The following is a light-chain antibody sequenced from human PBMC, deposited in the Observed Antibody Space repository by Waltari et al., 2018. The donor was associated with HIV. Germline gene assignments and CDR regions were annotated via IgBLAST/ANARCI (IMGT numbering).Light chain of an antibody. V-gene: IGLV1-47*01. Sequence: QSVLTQPPSASGTPGQRVTISCSGSSPNIGSNYVYWYQQLPGTAPTRLIYRNNQRPSGVPDRFSGSKSGTSASLAISGLRSEDEADYYCAAWDDSLSGSWVFGGGTKLTVL. CDR3: AAWDDSLSGSWV. CDR1: SPNIGSNY. CDR2: RNN. J-gene: IGLJ3*02.